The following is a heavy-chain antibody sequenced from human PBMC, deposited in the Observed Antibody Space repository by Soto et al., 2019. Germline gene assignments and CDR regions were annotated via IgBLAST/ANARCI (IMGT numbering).Heavy chain of an antibody. J-gene: IGHJ4*02. V-gene: IGHV2-5*02. Sequence: QITLKESGPTLEKPTQTLTLTCTVSGFSFSTRGVGVAWIRQPPGKALEWLALIYWDDDEGYSPSLTSRLTITKATSKNQVVLTMTNMDPVDPATYYCANRPRGDSYHFDYWGQGTMVTVSS. CDR1: GFSFSTRGVG. CDR2: IYWDDDE. CDR3: ANRPRGDSYHFDY. D-gene: IGHD5-18*01.